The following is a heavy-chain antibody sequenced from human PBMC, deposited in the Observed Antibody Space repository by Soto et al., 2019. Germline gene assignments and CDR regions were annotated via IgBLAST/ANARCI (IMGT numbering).Heavy chain of an antibody. D-gene: IGHD2-15*01. V-gene: IGHV6-1*01. CDR2: TYLRSKWYN. Sequence: SQTLSLTCVISGDSVSTNSATWNWIRQSPSRGLEWLGRTYLRSKWYNEYAVAVKSRIATSPETSKNILSLQLSSVTPDDTAVYFCARAAVAFAAFDLWGQGTVVTVSS. J-gene: IGHJ3*01. CDR3: ARAAVAFAAFDL. CDR1: GDSVSTNSAT.